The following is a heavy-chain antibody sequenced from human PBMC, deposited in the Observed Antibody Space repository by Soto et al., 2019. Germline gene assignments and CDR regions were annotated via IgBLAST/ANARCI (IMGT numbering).Heavy chain of an antibody. CDR2: VSSIGDST. D-gene: IGHD6-13*01. CDR1: GFTFGSYA. V-gene: IGHV3-23*01. J-gene: IGHJ4*02. CDR3: ARDLYSNNWPRIFGV. Sequence: EVQLFESGGGLVQPGGSLRLSCAASGFTFGSYAMSWVRQAPGKGLEWVSSVSSIGDSTYYAVSVKGRFTISRDNSKNTLYLQLNSLRAEATAVYYCARDLYSNNWPRIFGVWGQGTLVTVSS.